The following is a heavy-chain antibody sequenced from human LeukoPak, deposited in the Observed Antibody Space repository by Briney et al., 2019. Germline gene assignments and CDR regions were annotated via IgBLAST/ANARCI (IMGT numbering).Heavy chain of an antibody. V-gene: IGHV3-21*04. CDR1: GFTFSSYS. J-gene: IGHJ4*02. CDR2: ISSSSSYI. Sequence: PGGSLRLSCAASGFTFSSYSMNWVRQAPGKRLEWVSSISSSSSYIYYADSVKGRFTISRDNSKNTLYLQMNSLRAEDTAVYYWARSGGSLYYFDYWGQGTLVTVSS. D-gene: IGHD2-15*01. CDR3: ARSGGSLYYFDY.